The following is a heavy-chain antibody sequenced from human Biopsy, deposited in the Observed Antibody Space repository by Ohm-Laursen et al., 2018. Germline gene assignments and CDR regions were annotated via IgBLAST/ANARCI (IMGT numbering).Heavy chain of an antibody. J-gene: IGHJ3*01. CDR3: ASVVLGPTNDAFDL. CDR2: IYYSGTT. V-gene: IGHV4-59*01. Sequence: GTLSLTCTVSGGSISSYYWNWIRQPPGKGLEWIGYIYYSGTTDYSPSLKSRVTISIDKSKNQFFLKLSSVTAEDTAMYYCASVVLGPTNDAFDLWGQGTMVVVSS. D-gene: IGHD3-22*01. CDR1: GGSISSYY.